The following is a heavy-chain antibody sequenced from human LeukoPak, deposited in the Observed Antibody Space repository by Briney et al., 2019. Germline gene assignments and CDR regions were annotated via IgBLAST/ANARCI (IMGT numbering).Heavy chain of an antibody. D-gene: IGHD3-22*01. J-gene: IGHJ4*02. CDR1: GYTFTGYY. CDR2: INPNSGGT. Sequence: ASVKVSCKASGYTFTGYYMHWVRQAPGQGLEWMGWINPNSGGTNYAQKFQGRVTMTRDTSISTAYMELSRLRSDDTAVYYCARSYYDSSGYYYKYEYYFDYWGQGTLVTVSS. V-gene: IGHV1-2*02. CDR3: ARSYYDSSGYYYKYEYYFDY.